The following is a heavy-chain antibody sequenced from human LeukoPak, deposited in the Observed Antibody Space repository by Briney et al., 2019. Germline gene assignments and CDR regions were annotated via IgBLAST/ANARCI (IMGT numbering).Heavy chain of an antibody. J-gene: IGHJ4*02. CDR1: GYTFTSYY. Sequence: ASVKVSCKASGYTFTSYYMHWVRQAPGQGLEWMGRINPNSGDTNYAQKFQGRVTMTGDTSITTAYMGLNSLRSDDTAVYYCAKAKPQGSDRDFDYWGQGTLVTVSS. CDR2: INPNSGDT. V-gene: IGHV1-2*06. D-gene: IGHD1-14*01. CDR3: AKAKPQGSDRDFDY.